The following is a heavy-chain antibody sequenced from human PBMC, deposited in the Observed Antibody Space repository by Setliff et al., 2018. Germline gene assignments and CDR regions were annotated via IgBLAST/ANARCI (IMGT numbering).Heavy chain of an antibody. Sequence: PGGSLRLSCAASGFTFSTYGMHWVRQAPGKGLEWVAYIWYDGNNKDHADSVKGRFTISRDNSKNTLYLQMNSLRAEDTAVYYCARIGGSYLYFDYWGQGTLVTVSS. CDR2: IWYDGNNK. CDR3: ARIGGSYLYFDY. CDR1: GFTFSTYG. D-gene: IGHD1-26*01. J-gene: IGHJ4*02. V-gene: IGHV3-33*01.